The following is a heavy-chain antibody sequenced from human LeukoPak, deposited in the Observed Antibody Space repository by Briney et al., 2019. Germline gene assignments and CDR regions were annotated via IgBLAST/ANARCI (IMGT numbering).Heavy chain of an antibody. CDR2: IYYSGST. V-gene: IGHV4-61*08. Sequence: SQTLSLTCTVSGGSISSGGHYWSWIRQPPGKGLEWIGYIYYSGSTNYNPSLKSRVTISVDTSKNQFSLKLSSVTAADTAVYYCASYGDYAHDAFDIWGQGTMVTVSS. D-gene: IGHD4-17*01. J-gene: IGHJ3*02. CDR3: ASYGDYAHDAFDI. CDR1: GGSISSGGHY.